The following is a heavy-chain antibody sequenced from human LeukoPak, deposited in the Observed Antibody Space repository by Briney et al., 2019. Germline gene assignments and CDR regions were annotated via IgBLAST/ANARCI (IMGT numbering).Heavy chain of an antibody. CDR2: ISGPGNTI. V-gene: IGHV3-11*01. D-gene: IGHD4-17*01. J-gene: IGHJ4*02. CDR3: ARTADGECDY. CDR1: GFTFSGYY. Sequence: AGGSLRLSCAASGFTFSGYYMNWIRQAPGKGLEWIAFISGPGNTIYYADSVKGRFTISRDNAKNSLYLQMNGLRVDDTAVYYCARTADGECDYWGQGTLVTVSS.